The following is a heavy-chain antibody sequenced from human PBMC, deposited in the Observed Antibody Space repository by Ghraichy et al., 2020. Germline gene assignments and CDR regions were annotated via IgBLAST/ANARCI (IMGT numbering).Heavy chain of an antibody. CDR3: ARRDFTGTTAFLDY. CDR1: GYTITTYL. D-gene: IGHD1-1*01. Sequence: ASVKVSCKSSGYTITTYLIHWVRQAPGQGLEWLGLINGGNNATRYAQNVRGRVTMTTDTSTNTVYMELSSLRSEDTAFYYCARRDFTGTTAFLDYWGQGSLVTVSS. V-gene: IGHV1-46*03. J-gene: IGHJ4*02. CDR2: INGGNNAT.